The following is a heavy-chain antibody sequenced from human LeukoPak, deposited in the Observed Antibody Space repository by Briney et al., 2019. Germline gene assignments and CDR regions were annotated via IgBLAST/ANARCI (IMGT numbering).Heavy chain of an antibody. CDR2: IYSGGST. J-gene: IGHJ3*02. Sequence: GGSLRLSCAASGFTVSSNYMSWVRQAPGKGLEWVSVIYSGGSTYYADSVKGRFTISRDNSKNTLYLQMNSLRAEDTAVYYCAREKVAYYQITGDAFDIWGQGTMVTVSS. D-gene: IGHD3-16*01. CDR1: GFTVSSNY. CDR3: AREKVAYYQITGDAFDI. V-gene: IGHV3-66*01.